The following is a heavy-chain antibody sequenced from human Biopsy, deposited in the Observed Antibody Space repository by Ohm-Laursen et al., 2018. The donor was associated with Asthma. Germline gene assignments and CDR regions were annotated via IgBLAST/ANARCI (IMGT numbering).Heavy chain of an antibody. CDR3: ARDRSYSGSAGFGHYYGMDV. CDR2: VYYSGST. V-gene: IGHV4-59*01. D-gene: IGHD5-12*01. CDR1: GGSINNFY. Sequence: SETLSLTCTVSGGSINNFYWSWIRQPPGKGLESIGHVYYSGSTNYNPSLKSRVTISIDASKNQFSLKLTSVTAADTAVYYCARDRSYSGSAGFGHYYGMDVWGQGTTVTVSS. J-gene: IGHJ6*02.